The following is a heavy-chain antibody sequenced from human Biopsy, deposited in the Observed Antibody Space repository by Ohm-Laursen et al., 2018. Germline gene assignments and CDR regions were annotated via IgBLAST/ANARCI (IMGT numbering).Heavy chain of an antibody. V-gene: IGHV1-69*06. Sequence: SVKVSCKASGGTFSSYDISWLRQAPGQGLEWLGGNIPILGKGNYAQKFQDRVTVAADTSTSTATMELHSLRSDDTAVYYRATKLTGYFHHWGQGTLVIVSS. CDR3: ATKLTGYFHH. J-gene: IGHJ1*01. CDR2: NIPILGKG. D-gene: IGHD3-9*01. CDR1: GGTFSSYD.